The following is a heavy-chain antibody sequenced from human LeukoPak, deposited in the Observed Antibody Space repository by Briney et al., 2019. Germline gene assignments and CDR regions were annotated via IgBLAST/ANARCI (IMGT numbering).Heavy chain of an antibody. D-gene: IGHD6-19*01. CDR3: ARMYSGWYLFDY. J-gene: IGHJ4*02. CDR2: ISCSGGST. V-gene: IGHV3-23*01. Sequence: GGSLRLSCAASGFTLSNAWMNWVRQAPGKGLEWVSAISCSGGSTYYADSVKGRFTISRDNSKNTLYLQMNSLRAEDTAVYYCARMYSGWYLFDYWGQGTLVTVSS. CDR1: GFTLSNAW.